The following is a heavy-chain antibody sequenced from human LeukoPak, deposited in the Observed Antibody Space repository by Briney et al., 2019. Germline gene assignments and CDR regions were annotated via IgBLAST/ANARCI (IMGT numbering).Heavy chain of an antibody. D-gene: IGHD6-13*01. CDR2: INPTGGST. CDR3: ARSNQNFSPNSSPGH. V-gene: IGHV1-46*01. Sequence: ASVKVSCKASGYTFTNYYMHWVRQAPGQGLEWMGIINPTGGSTTYAQKFQGRVTMTRDMSTSTVYMELSSLRSEDTAMYYCARSNQNFSPNSSPGHWGRGTLVTVSS. J-gene: IGHJ4*02. CDR1: GYTFTNYY.